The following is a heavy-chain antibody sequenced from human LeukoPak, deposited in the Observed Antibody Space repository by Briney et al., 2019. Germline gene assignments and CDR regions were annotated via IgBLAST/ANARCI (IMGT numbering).Heavy chain of an antibody. CDR2: INHSGST. D-gene: IGHD3-10*01. J-gene: IGHJ5*02. CDR1: GGSISSSSYY. Sequence: SETLSLTCTVSGGSISSSSYYWGWIRQPPGKGLEWIGEINHSGSTNYNPSLKSRVTISVDTSKNQFSLKLSSVTAADTAVYYCARRRITMVRGVYPRYNWFDPWGQGTLVTVSS. CDR3: ARRRITMVRGVYPRYNWFDP. V-gene: IGHV4-39*07.